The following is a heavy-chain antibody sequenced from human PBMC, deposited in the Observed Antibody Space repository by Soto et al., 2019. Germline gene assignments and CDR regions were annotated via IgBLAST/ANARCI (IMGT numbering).Heavy chain of an antibody. D-gene: IGHD3-10*01. CDR2: ISGSGGGT. Sequence: LRLSCAASGFTFSNYAMSWVRQARGKGLEWVSVISGSGGGTYYADSVKGRFTISRDNSKSTLYLQMNSLRAEDTAVYYCAKPDYGSGSYYNPSFDYWGQGTLVTVSS. V-gene: IGHV3-23*01. CDR3: AKPDYGSGSYYNPSFDY. J-gene: IGHJ4*02. CDR1: GFTFSNYA.